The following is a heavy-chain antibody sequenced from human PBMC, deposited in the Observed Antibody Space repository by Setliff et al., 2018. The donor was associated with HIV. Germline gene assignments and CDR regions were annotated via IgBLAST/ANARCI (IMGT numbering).Heavy chain of an antibody. CDR3: ARYPAAGNSPFDY. J-gene: IGHJ4*02. Sequence: PSETLSLTCTVSGGSINTYYWSWIRQPAGKGLEWIGRFYTSGSTNYNPSLKSRVTMSVDTSKNQFSLKLSSVTAADTAVYYCARYPAAGNSPFDYWGQGTLVTVSS. CDR1: GGSINTYY. CDR2: FYTSGST. D-gene: IGHD6-13*01. V-gene: IGHV4-4*07.